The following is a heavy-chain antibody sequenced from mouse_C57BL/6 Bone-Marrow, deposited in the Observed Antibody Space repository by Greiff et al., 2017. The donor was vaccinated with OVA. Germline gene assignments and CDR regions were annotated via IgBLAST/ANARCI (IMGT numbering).Heavy chain of an antibody. D-gene: IGHD1-1*01. J-gene: IGHJ1*03. CDR2: IDPENGDT. Sequence: VQLQQSGAELVRPGASVKLSCTASGFNIKDDYMHWVKQRPEQGLEWIGWIDPENGDTEYASKFQGKATKTADTSSNTAYLQLSSLTSEDTAVYYCTTRATVVATKYFDVWGTGTTVTVSS. V-gene: IGHV14-4*01. CDR1: GFNIKDDY. CDR3: TTRATVVATKYFDV.